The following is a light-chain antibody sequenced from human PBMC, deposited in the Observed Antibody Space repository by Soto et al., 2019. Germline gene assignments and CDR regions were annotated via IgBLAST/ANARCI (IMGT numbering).Light chain of an antibody. CDR1: SSDVGGYNY. Sequence: QSALTQPPSASGSPGQSVTISCTGTSSDVGGYNYVSWYQQHPGKAPKLMMYEVSKRPSGVPDRCSGSKSGNTASLTVSGLQAEDEADHYCSSHAGSKRVFGTGTKVTVL. J-gene: IGLJ1*01. CDR2: EVS. V-gene: IGLV2-8*01. CDR3: SSHAGSKRV.